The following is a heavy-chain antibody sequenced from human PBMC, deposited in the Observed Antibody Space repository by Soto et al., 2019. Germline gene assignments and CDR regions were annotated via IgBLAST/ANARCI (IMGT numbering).Heavy chain of an antibody. CDR1: GYTFPSYG. CDR3: AREQPIQGAARNYGRDV. D-gene: IGHD6-25*01. J-gene: IGHJ6*02. CDR2: ISAYNGNT. V-gene: IGHV1-18*01. Sequence: QVQLVQSGAEVKKPGASVKVSCKASGYTFPSYGISWVRQAPGQGLEWMGWISAYNGNTNYAQKLQGRVTRTTDPSTSTADMELRSLRSDDTAVYYCAREQPIQGAARNYGRDVWGQGTTVTVAS.